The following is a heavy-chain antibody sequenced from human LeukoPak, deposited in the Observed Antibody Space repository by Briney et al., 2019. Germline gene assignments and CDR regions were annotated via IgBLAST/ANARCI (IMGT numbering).Heavy chain of an antibody. V-gene: IGHV3-23*01. D-gene: IGHD3-10*01. CDR2: TSGSGGST. CDR3: AKGAPMVRGVISYFDY. J-gene: IGHJ4*02. CDR1: GFTFSSYA. Sequence: GGSLRLSCAASGFTFSSYAMSWVRQAPGKGLEWVSATSGSGGSTYYADSVKGRFTISRDNSKNTLYLQMNSLRAEDTAVYYCAKGAPMVRGVISYFDYWGQGTLVTVSS.